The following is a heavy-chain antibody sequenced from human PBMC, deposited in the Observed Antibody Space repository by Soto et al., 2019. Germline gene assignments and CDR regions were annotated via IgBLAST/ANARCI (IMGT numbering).Heavy chain of an antibody. D-gene: IGHD2-15*01. V-gene: IGHV1-69*13. CDR2: IIPIFGTA. J-gene: IGHJ5*02. Sequence: ASVKVSCKASGGTFSSYAISWVRQAPGQGLEWMGGIIPIFGTANYAQKFQGRVTITADESTSTAYMELSSLRSEDTAVYYCARHTRGDCSGGSCLNWFDPWGQGTLVTVSS. CDR1: GGTFSSYA. CDR3: ARHTRGDCSGGSCLNWFDP.